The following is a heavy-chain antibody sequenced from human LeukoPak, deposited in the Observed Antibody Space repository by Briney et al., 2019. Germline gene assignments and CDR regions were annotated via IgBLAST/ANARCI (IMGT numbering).Heavy chain of an antibody. Sequence: PSETLSLTCTVSGGSISSGGYYWSWIRQHPGKGLEWIGYVYYSGSTNYNPSLKSRVTISVDTSKNQFSLKLSSVTAADTAVYYCARDNGNTDPQVGYYYYYGMDVWGQGTTVTVSS. J-gene: IGHJ6*02. D-gene: IGHD1-26*01. V-gene: IGHV4-61*08. CDR3: ARDNGNTDPQVGYYYYYGMDV. CDR1: GGSISSGGYY. CDR2: VYYSGST.